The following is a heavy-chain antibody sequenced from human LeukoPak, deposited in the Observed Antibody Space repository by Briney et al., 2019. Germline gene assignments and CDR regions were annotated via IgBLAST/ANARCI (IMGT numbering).Heavy chain of an antibody. V-gene: IGHV4-39*07. Sequence: SETLSLTCTVSGGSISSTSYYWGWIRQPPGKGLEWIGEIYHSGSTNYNPSLKSRVTISVDKSKNQFSLKLSSVTAADTAVYYCARLYYGSGSPKVDPWGQGTLVTVSS. D-gene: IGHD3-10*01. CDR3: ARLYYGSGSPKVDP. J-gene: IGHJ5*02. CDR2: IYHSGST. CDR1: GGSISSTSYY.